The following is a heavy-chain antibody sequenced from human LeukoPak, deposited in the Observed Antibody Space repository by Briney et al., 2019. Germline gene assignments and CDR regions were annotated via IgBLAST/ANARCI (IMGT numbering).Heavy chain of an antibody. Sequence: ASVKVSCKASGYTFTSYGISWVRQAPGQGLEWMGWISAYNGNTNYAQKLQGRVTMTTDTSTSTAYMELRSLRSDDTAVYYCARYRRQFGDYGSSGYYFRDAFDIWGQGTMVTVSS. CDR1: GYTFTSYG. V-gene: IGHV1-18*01. D-gene: IGHD3-22*01. J-gene: IGHJ3*02. CDR2: ISAYNGNT. CDR3: ARYRRQFGDYGSSGYYFRDAFDI.